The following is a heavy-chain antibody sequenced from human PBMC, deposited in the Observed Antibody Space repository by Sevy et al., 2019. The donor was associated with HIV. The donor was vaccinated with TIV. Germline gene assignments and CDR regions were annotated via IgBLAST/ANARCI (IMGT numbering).Heavy chain of an antibody. J-gene: IGHJ4*02. CDR1: GFPFNHYN. Sequence: GGSLRLSCAASGFPFNHYNMNWVRQAPGKVLEWVSYIDSSTSYIYYAESVKGRFTISRDNARKSLHLQMNTLRVDDTAVYYCAREIRGSSWSYPYDFWGQGTLVTVSS. V-gene: IGHV3-21*01. CDR2: IDSSTSYI. CDR3: AREIRGSSWSYPYDF. D-gene: IGHD6-13*01.